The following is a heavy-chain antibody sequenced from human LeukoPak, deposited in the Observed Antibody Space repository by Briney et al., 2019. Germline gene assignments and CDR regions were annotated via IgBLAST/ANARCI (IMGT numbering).Heavy chain of an antibody. CDR3: AGGDSGRYWAFDI. D-gene: IGHD1-26*01. CDR2: TYASGST. Sequence: GGSLRLSCAASGFTVTSTYMTWVRQAPGKGLEWVSITYASGSTNSAESVKGRFTITRDDSKNTLSLQMNSLRTEDTAIYYCAGGDSGRYWAFDIWGQGTMVTVFS. V-gene: IGHV3-66*01. J-gene: IGHJ3*02. CDR1: GFTVTSTY.